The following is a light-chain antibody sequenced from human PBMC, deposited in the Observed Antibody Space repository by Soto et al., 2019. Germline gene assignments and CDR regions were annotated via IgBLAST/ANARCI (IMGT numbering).Light chain of an antibody. CDR1: RGIAID. Sequence: DIRMTQSPSSLSASVGDRITITCRARRGIAIDLGWFQQKPGKAPKRLIYAASSLQSGVPSRFRGSGSGTEFTLTISRLQPEDFATYYCLQHNSFPRTFGQGTKVEIK. CDR2: AAS. J-gene: IGKJ1*01. V-gene: IGKV1-17*01. CDR3: LQHNSFPRT.